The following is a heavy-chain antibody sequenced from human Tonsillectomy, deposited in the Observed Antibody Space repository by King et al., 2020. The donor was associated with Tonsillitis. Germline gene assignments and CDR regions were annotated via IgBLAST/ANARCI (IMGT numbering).Heavy chain of an antibody. Sequence: VQLQESGPGLVKPSQTLSLTCTVSGGSISSGGYYWSWIRQHPGKGLEWIGYIYYSGSTYYNPSLKSRVTIAVDTSKNQFSLKLSAVTAADTAVYYCARSRLSRRFGELLSHSDYWGQGTLVTVSS. CDR2: IYYSGST. CDR1: GGSISSGGYY. J-gene: IGHJ4*02. D-gene: IGHD3-10*01. CDR3: ARSRLSRRFGELLSHSDY. V-gene: IGHV4-31*03.